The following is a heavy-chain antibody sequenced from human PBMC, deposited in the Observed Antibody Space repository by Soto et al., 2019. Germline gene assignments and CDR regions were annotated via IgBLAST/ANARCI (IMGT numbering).Heavy chain of an antibody. CDR2: IYWDDDN. J-gene: IGHJ4*02. CDR3: AHRDRAWGGLFEH. V-gene: IGHV2-5*02. CDR1: GFSLSTSGGA. D-gene: IGHD3-16*01. Sequence: QITLKESGPTLVKPTQTLTLTCTFSGFSLSTSGGAVGWIRQSPGKALEWLAVIYWDDDNRSSPSLRNRLTITKDTSKNQVVLTMTTLAPVDTATYYCAHRDRAWGGLFEHWGQGILVTVSS.